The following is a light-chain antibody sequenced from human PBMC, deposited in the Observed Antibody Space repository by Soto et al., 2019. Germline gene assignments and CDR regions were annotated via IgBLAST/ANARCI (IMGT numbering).Light chain of an antibody. J-gene: IGKJ2*01. CDR2: GSS. Sequence: EVVLTQSPGTLSLSPGESATLSCRASQSVSNNYFAWYQQKPGQAPRLLIFGSSDRITGIPGRFSGSGSWTDVTLTSSRLEHEDFAVCYGRRDGSSPPYTFGRGPELEIK. CDR1: QSVSNNY. CDR3: RRDGSSPPYT. V-gene: IGKV3-20*01.